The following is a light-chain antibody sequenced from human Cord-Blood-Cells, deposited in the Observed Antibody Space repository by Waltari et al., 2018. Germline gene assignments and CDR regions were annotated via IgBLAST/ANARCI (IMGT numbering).Light chain of an antibody. CDR1: QSISSY. V-gene: IGKV1-39*01. CDR2: AAS. CDR3: QQSYSTPFT. Sequence: DIQMTQSPSPPSAFAGSSVTITCQASQSISSYLNWYQQKPGKAPKLLIYAASSLQSGVPSRFSGSGSGTDFTLTISSLQPDDFATYYCQQSYSTPFTFGPGTKVDIK. J-gene: IGKJ3*01.